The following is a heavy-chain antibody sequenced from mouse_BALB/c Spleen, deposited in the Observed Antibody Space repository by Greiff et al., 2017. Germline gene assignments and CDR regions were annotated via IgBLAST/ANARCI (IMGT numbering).Heavy chain of an antibody. Sequence: DVKLVESGPGLVKPSQSLSLTCSVTGYSITSGYYWNWIRQFPGNKLEWMGYISYDGSNNYNPSLKNRISITRDTSKNQFFLKLNSVTTEDTATYYCARGLRDWYFDVWGAGTTVTVSS. J-gene: IGHJ1*01. CDR3: ARGLRDWYFDV. D-gene: IGHD1-1*01. CDR2: ISYDGSN. V-gene: IGHV3-6*02. CDR1: GYSITSGYY.